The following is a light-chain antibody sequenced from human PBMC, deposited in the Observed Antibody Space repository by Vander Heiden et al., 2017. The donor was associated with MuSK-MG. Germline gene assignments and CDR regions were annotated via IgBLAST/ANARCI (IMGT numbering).Light chain of an antibody. Sequence: DIQMTQSPSSLSASVGDRVTITCRASQSIPTYLNWYQQKPGEAPTLLISAASTLQSGVPSRFIGSDSGKDFTLTITRLQPEDFATDFCRQRDSSPITFGGGTKVESK. CDR1: QSIPTY. CDR3: RQRDSSPIT. CDR2: AAS. V-gene: IGKV1-39*01. J-gene: IGKJ4*02.